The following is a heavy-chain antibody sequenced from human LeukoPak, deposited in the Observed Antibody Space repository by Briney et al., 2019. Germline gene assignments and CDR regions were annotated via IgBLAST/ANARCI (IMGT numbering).Heavy chain of an antibody. V-gene: IGHV3-23*05. Sequence: GGSLRLSRTASGFTLTTYAMSWVRQAPGKGLEWVAAIKSSDNSAYYIDSVKGRFTISSDNSKNTLFLQMNSLRAEDTAVYYCAKVVGDFNFWGQGTLVTVSS. CDR3: AKVVGDFNF. J-gene: IGHJ4*02. CDR1: GFTLTTYA. D-gene: IGHD4-17*01. CDR2: IKSSDNSA.